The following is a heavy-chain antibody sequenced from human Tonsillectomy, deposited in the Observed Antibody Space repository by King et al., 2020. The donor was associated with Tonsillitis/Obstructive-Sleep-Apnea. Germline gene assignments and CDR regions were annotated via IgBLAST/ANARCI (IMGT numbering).Heavy chain of an antibody. CDR2: ISAYNGNT. CDR3: ARDGPSYYDFLQWDGYYYYYMDV. D-gene: IGHD3-3*01. V-gene: IGHV1-18*01. CDR1: GYTFTSYG. Sequence: QLVQSGAEVKKPGASVKVSCKASGYTFTSYGISWVRQAPGQGLEWMGWISAYNGNTNYAQKLQGRVTMTTDTSTITAYMELRSLRSDDTAVYYCARDGPSYYDFLQWDGYYYYYMDVWGKGTTVTVSS. J-gene: IGHJ6*03.